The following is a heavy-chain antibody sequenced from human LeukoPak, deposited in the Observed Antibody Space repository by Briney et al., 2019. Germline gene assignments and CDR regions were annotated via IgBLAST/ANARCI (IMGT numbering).Heavy chain of an antibody. CDR2: IYTSGST. V-gene: IGHV4-61*02. CDR3: TRVNYYDSSGIDY. CDR1: GGSISSGSYY. Sequence: SQTLSLTCTVSGGSISSGSYYWSWIRQPAGKGLEWIGRIYTSGSTNYNPSLKSRVTISVDTSKNQFSLTLSSVTAADTAVYYCTRVNYYDSSGIDYWGQGTLVTVSS. D-gene: IGHD3-22*01. J-gene: IGHJ4*02.